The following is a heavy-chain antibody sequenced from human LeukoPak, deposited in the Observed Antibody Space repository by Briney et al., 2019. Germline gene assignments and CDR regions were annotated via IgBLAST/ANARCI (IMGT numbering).Heavy chain of an antibody. Sequence: ASVKVSCKASGYTFTGYYMHWVRQAPGQGLEWMGWINPNSGGTNYAQKFQGGVTMTRDTSISTAYMELSRLRSDDTAVYYCAREHGDYGSWFDPWGQGTLVTVSS. J-gene: IGHJ5*02. CDR2: INPNSGGT. D-gene: IGHD4-17*01. CDR3: AREHGDYGSWFDP. V-gene: IGHV1-2*02. CDR1: GYTFTGYY.